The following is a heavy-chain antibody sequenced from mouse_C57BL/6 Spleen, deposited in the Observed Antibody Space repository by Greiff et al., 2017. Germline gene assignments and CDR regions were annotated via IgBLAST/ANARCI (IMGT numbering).Heavy chain of an antibody. CDR3: ASEAISFYYFDY. CDR2: INPDNGGT. Sequence: EVQRVESGPVLVKPGASVKMSCKASGYTFTDYYMNWVKQSHGKSLEWIGVINPDNGGTSYNQKFKGKATLTVDKSSCTAYMELHSLTSADSSVYYCASEAISFYYFDYWGQGTTLTVSS. CDR1: GYTFTDYY. V-gene: IGHV1-19*01. J-gene: IGHJ2*01. D-gene: IGHD3-2*02.